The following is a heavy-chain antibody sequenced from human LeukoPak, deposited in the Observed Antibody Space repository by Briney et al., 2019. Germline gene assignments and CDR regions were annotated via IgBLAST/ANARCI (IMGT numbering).Heavy chain of an antibody. D-gene: IGHD6-6*01. J-gene: IGHJ6*03. CDR2: INPNSGGT. Sequence: ASVKVSCKASGYIFADYYIHWVRQAPGQGLEWMGWINPNSGGTNYAQKFQGRVTMTRDTSISTAYMELSRLRSDDTAVYYCARGGDGKRSPVAARRYYYYYYMDVWGKGTTVTVSS. CDR1: GYIFADYY. CDR3: ARGGDGKRSPVAARRYYYYYYMDV. V-gene: IGHV1-2*02.